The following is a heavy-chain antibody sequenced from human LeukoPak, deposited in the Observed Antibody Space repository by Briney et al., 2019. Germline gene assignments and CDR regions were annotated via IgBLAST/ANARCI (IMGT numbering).Heavy chain of an antibody. CDR1: GFIFSDYW. Sequence: GGSLRLSCAASGFIFSDYWMHWVRHTPEKGLMWVSKVNSDGSAPQYAESVKGRFTISRDNAKNTLYLQMNSLRAEDTAVYYCARDVYGLGDFWGQGALVTVSS. J-gene: IGHJ4*02. D-gene: IGHD2-8*01. CDR3: ARDVYGLGDF. CDR2: VNSDGSAP. V-gene: IGHV3-74*03.